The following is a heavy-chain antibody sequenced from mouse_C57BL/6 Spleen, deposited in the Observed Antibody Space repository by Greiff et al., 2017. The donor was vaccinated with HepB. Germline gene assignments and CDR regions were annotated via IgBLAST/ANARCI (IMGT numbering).Heavy chain of an antibody. CDR1: GYSITSGYY. CDR2: ISYDGSN. J-gene: IGHJ2*01. CDR3: ARGDYDYDYFDY. V-gene: IGHV3-6*01. Sequence: ESGPGLVKPSQSLSLTCSVTGYSITSGYYWNWIRQFPGNKLEWMGYISYDGSNNYNPSLKNRISITRDTSKNQFFLKLNSVTTEDTATYYCARGDYDYDYFDYWGQGTTLTVSS. D-gene: IGHD2-4*01.